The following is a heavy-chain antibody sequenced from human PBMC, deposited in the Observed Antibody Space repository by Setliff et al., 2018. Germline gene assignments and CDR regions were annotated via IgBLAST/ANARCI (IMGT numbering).Heavy chain of an antibody. J-gene: IGHJ4*02. CDR3: ARETLPYYFDY. Sequence: PGGSLRLSCAASGFTVSSDYMSWFRQAPGKGLEWVSFISSSSSYIYYADSVKGRFTISRDNAKNSLYLQMNSLRAEDTAVYYCARETLPYYFDYWGQGTLVTVST. CDR2: ISSSSSYI. CDR1: GFTVSSDY. V-gene: IGHV3-21*01.